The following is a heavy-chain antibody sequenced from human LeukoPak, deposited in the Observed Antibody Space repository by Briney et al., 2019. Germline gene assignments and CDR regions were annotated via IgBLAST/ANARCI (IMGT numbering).Heavy chain of an antibody. CDR1: DFLFSSYA. D-gene: IGHD3-10*01. CDR2: IGASGSST. V-gene: IGHV3-23*01. CDR3: ARGLSSVNDAFDI. J-gene: IGHJ3*02. Sequence: GGSLRLSCAASDFLFSSYAMHWVRQAPGKGLEWVSVIGASGSSTYYADSVKGRFTISRDNSKTTLYLKMNSLRAEDTAVYYCARGLSSVNDAFDIWGQGTMVTVSS.